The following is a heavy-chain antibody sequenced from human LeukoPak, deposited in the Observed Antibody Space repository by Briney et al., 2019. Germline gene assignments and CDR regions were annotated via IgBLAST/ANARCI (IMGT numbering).Heavy chain of an antibody. Sequence: GGSLRLSCAASGFTFSSYAMSWVRQAPGKGLEWVSSISSGGSTYYADSVKGRFTISRDNSKNTLYLQMNSLRAEDTAVYYCAKVGYGGNSDDYYYHGMDVWGQGTTVTVSS. J-gene: IGHJ6*02. CDR1: GFTFSSYA. CDR2: ISSGGST. V-gene: IGHV3-23*01. CDR3: AKVGYGGNSDDYYYHGMDV. D-gene: IGHD4-23*01.